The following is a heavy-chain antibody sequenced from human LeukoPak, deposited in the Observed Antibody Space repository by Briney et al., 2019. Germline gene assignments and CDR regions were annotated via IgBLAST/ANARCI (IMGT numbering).Heavy chain of an antibody. Sequence: SETLSLTCTVSGDSISSSSYFWGWIRQPPGTGLEWIGSIYYSGSTYYNPSLRSRVTISVDRSKNQFSLKLSSVTAADTAVFYCARLCVGSYYYYMDVWGKGITVTISS. V-gene: IGHV4-39*01. D-gene: IGHD2-21*01. CDR1: GDSISSSSYF. CDR3: ARLCVGSYYYYMDV. CDR2: IYYSGST. J-gene: IGHJ6*03.